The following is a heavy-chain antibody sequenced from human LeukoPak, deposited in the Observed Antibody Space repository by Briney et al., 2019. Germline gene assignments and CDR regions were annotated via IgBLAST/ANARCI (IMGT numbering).Heavy chain of an antibody. V-gene: IGHV1-18*01. CDR1: GYSFTSYG. CDR2: ISVYNGNT. J-gene: IGHJ5*02. Sequence: ASVKVSCKASGYSFTSYGITWVRQAPGQGLEWMGWISVYNGNTNYAQKPQGRVAMTTDTSTSTAYMDLRSLRSDDTAVYYCARVRAENSNYYGPGQNWFDPWGQGTLVIVSS. CDR3: ARVRAENSNYYGPGQNWFDP. D-gene: IGHD3-10*01.